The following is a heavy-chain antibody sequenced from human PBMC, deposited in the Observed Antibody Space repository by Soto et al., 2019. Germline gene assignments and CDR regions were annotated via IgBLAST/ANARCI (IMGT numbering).Heavy chain of an antibody. CDR2: IKSKTDGGTT. J-gene: IGHJ6*02. V-gene: IGHV3-15*01. CDR1: GFTFSNAW. D-gene: IGHD3-22*01. Sequence: GGSLRLSCAASGFTFSNAWMSWVRQAPGKGLEWVGRIKSKTDGGTTDYAAPVKGRFTISRDDSKNTLYLQMNSLKTEDTAVYYCTTDPRDSSGYGAYYYYGMDVWGQGTTVTVSS. CDR3: TTDPRDSSGYGAYYYYGMDV.